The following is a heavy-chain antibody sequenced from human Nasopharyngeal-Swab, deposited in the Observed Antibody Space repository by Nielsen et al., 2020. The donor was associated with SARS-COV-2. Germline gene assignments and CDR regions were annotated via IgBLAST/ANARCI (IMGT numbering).Heavy chain of an antibody. V-gene: IGHV1-18*01. CDR2: ISAYNGYT. Sequence: APVKVSCKASSYTFTSYGITWVRQAPGQGLEWMGWISAYNGYTRYAQNFQGRLTMTTDTSTSTAYMELRSLRSDDTGVYYCARAHLGTAGTYYMDVWGIGTTVTVSS. CDR1: SYTFTSYG. D-gene: IGHD6-13*01. J-gene: IGHJ6*03. CDR3: ARAHLGTAGTYYMDV.